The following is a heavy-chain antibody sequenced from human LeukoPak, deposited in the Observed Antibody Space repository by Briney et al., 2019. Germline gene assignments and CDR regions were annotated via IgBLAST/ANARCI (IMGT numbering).Heavy chain of an antibody. Sequence: SQTLSLTCTVSGISTSSGDYYWSWIRQHPEKGLEWIGYIYYTGSAYYNPSLRSRVTMSIDTSKNQFSLKLSSVTAADTAVYYCASYGDYFGGAWVFDYWGQGTLVTVSS. CDR1: GISTSSGDYY. CDR3: ASYGDYFGGAWVFDY. V-gene: IGHV4-31*03. D-gene: IGHD3-10*01. CDR2: IYYTGSA. J-gene: IGHJ4*02.